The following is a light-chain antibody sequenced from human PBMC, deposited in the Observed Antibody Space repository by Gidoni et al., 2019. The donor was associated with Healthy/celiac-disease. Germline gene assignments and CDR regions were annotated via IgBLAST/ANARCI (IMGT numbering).Light chain of an antibody. CDR1: QSVRSSY. V-gene: IGKV3-20*01. CDR2: GAS. J-gene: IGKJ1*01. Sequence: DIVLTQSPGTLSLSPGERATLSCRAGQSVRSSYLAWYQQKPGQAPRLLIYGASSRATGIPDRFSGSGSGTDFTLTISRLEPEDFAVYYCQQYGSSQWTFGQGTKVEIK. CDR3: QQYGSSQWT.